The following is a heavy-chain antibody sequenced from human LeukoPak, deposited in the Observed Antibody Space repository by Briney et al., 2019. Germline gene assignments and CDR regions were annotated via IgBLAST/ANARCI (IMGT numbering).Heavy chain of an antibody. Sequence: ASVKVSCKASGYTFTGYYMHWVRQAPGQGLEWMGWINPNSGGTNYAQKFQGRVTMTRDTSISTAYMELSRLRSDDTAVYYCARGKSLGYCSSTSCYTGAFDIWGQGTMVTVSS. J-gene: IGHJ3*02. CDR2: INPNSGGT. CDR3: ARGKSLGYCSSTSCYTGAFDI. D-gene: IGHD2-2*02. V-gene: IGHV1-2*02. CDR1: GYTFTGYY.